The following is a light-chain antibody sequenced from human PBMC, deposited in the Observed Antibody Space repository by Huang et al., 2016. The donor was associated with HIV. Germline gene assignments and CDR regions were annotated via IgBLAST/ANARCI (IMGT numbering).Light chain of an antibody. Sequence: EIVLTQSPATLSLSPGERATLSCRASQSVSSYLAWYQQKPGQAPRLLIYDVSNRATGIADRFSASGSGTDFTLTISRLEPEDFAVYYCQHYGTLFTFGQGTEVEIK. J-gene: IGKJ2*01. V-gene: IGKV3-11*01. CDR2: DVS. CDR3: QHYGTLFT. CDR1: QSVSSY.